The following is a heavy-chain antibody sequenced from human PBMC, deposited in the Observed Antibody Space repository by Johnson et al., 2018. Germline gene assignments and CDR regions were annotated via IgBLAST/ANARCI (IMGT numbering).Heavy chain of an antibody. Sequence: VQLVESGGGVVQPGRSLRLSCAASGFTFSSYAMHWVRQAPGKGLAWVAVISYDGSNKYYADSVKGRFTLSRDNSKNPLYLQMKSRRAEDTAVYDGARLGAYRSGWYMYAFAIWGQGTMFTVSS. V-gene: IGHV3-30-3*01. J-gene: IGHJ3*02. D-gene: IGHD6-19*01. CDR3: ARLGAYRSGWYMYAFAI. CDR2: ISYDGSNK. CDR1: GFTFSSYA.